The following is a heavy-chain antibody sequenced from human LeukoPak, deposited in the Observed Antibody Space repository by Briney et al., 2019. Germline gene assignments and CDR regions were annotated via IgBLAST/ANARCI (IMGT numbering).Heavy chain of an antibody. V-gene: IGHV1-8*01. J-gene: IGHJ6*03. CDR3: ARGSRSSSWYYYYYYMDV. CDR2: MNPNSGNT. CDR1: GYTFTSYD. D-gene: IGHD6-13*01. Sequence: GASVKVSCKASGYTFTSYDINWVRQATGQGLEWMGWMNPNSGNTGYAQKFQGRVTMTRNTSISTAYMELSSLRSEDTAVYYCARGSRSSSWYYYYYYMDVWGKGTTVTISS.